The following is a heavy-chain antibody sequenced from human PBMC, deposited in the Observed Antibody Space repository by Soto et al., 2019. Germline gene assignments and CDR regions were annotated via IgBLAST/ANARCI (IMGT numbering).Heavy chain of an antibody. Sequence: GGSLRRSCAASGITFGSYGMHLVRQAPGKGLEWVASISHDAINNHYGDSVKGRITISGDESKNSLYLQMNSLKTEDTAVYYCARVQRGYSYGTWYYYGMDVWCQGTTVTVSS. J-gene: IGHJ6*02. V-gene: IGHV3-30*03. D-gene: IGHD5-18*01. CDR3: ARVQRGYSYGTWYYYGMDV. CDR1: GITFGSYG. CDR2: ISHDAINN.